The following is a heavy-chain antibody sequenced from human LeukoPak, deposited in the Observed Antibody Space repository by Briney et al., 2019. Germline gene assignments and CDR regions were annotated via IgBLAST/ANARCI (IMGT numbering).Heavy chain of an antibody. V-gene: IGHV4-38-2*01. J-gene: IGHJ3*02. CDR2: FYGSGST. D-gene: IGHD6-19*01. CDR1: DSSFSSGYY. CDR3: ARTYSGVNAFDI. Sequence: SETLSLTCAVSDSSFSSGYYWGCIRQPPGKGLERIGSFYGSGSTYSNPSLKSRVTISVDKSKNQFSLKLSSVTAADTAVYYCARTYSGVNAFDIWGQGTMLTVSS.